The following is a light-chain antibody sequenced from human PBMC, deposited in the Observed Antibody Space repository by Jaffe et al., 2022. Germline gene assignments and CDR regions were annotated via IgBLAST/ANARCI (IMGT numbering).Light chain of an antibody. V-gene: IGKV1-5*03. CDR1: QSIGNW. J-gene: IGKJ1*01. CDR3: QQFYSFSQRT. CDR2: KAS. Sequence: DIQMTQSPSTLSASVGDRVTITCRASQSIGNWMAWYQQRPGKAPKLLIYKASTLESGVPSRFSGYGSGTEFSLTINSLQPDDFATYYCQQFYSFSQRTFGQGTKVEIK.